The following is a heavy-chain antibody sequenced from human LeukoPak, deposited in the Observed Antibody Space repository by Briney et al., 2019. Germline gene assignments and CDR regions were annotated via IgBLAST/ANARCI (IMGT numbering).Heavy chain of an antibody. V-gene: IGHV5-51*01. J-gene: IGHJ3*02. CDR2: IYPGDSDT. D-gene: IGHD3-10*01. Sequence: GESLKISCKGSGYSFTSYWIGWVRQMPGKGLEWMGIIYPGDSDTRYSPSFQGQVTISADKSISTAYLQWSSLKASDSAMYYCARQDSITMVRGVMAAFDSWGQGTMVTVSS. CDR3: ARQDSITMVRGVMAAFDS. CDR1: GYSFTSYW.